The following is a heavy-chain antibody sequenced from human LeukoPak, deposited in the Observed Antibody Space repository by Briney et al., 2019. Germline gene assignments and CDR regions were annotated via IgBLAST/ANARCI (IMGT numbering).Heavy chain of an antibody. V-gene: IGHV1-2*02. Sequence: ASVKVSCKASGYTCTGYYMHWVRQAPGQGLEWMGWINPNSGGTKYAQKFQGRVTMTRDTSISTAYMELSRLRSDDTAVYYCAREREGYYYYYMDVWGKGTTVTVSS. J-gene: IGHJ6*03. CDR1: GYTCTGYY. CDR3: AREREGYYYYYMDV. CDR2: INPNSGGT.